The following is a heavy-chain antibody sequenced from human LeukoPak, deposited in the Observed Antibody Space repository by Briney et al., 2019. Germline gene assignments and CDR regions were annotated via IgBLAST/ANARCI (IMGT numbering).Heavy chain of an antibody. V-gene: IGHV4-34*01. D-gene: IGHD6-19*01. CDR1: GGSFSGYY. CDR2: INHSGST. Sequence: SETLSLTCAVYGGSFSGYYWSWIRQPPGKGLEWIGEINHSGSTNYNPSLKSRVTISVDTSKNQFSLKLSSVTAADTAVYYCARGAPGWYFDYWGQGTLVTVSS. J-gene: IGHJ4*02. CDR3: ARGAPGWYFDY.